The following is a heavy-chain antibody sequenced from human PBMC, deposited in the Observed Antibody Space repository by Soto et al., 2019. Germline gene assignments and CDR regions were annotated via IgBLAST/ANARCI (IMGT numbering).Heavy chain of an antibody. Sequence: SETLSLTCTVSGGSISSGGYYWSWIRQHPGKGLEWIGYIYYSGSTYYNPSLKSRVTISVDTSKNQFSLKPSSVTAADTAVYYCARATVSDAFDIWGQGTMVTVSS. V-gene: IGHV4-31*03. CDR3: ARATVSDAFDI. D-gene: IGHD4-17*01. CDR2: IYYSGST. CDR1: GGSISSGGYY. J-gene: IGHJ3*02.